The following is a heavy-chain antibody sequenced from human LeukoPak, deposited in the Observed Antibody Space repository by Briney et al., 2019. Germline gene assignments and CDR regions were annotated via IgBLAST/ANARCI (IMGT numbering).Heavy chain of an antibody. CDR2: INPDTGDK. CDR3: ARTTSMTAPGYYY. Sequence: ASVKVSCKASGYTFTNYHINWVRQASGQGLEWMTWINPDTGDKGYARKFQDRVTITTDTSISTAYMELSSLSSEDTAVYFCARTTSMTAPGYYYWGQGTMVAVCS. D-gene: IGHD2-21*02. J-gene: IGHJ4*02. CDR1: GYTFTNYH. V-gene: IGHV1-8*03.